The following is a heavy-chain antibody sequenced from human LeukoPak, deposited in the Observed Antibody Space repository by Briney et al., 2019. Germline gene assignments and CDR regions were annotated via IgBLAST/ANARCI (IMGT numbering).Heavy chain of an antibody. CDR3: ASGYSSSRGDY. CDR2: IIPIFGTA. Sequence: GSSVKVSCKASGGTFSSYAISWVRQAPGQGLEWMGGIIPIFGTANYAQKFQGRVTMTEDTSTDTAYMELSSLRSEDTAVYYCASGYSSSRGDYWGQGTLVTVSS. J-gene: IGHJ4*02. CDR1: GGTFSSYA. V-gene: IGHV1-69*06. D-gene: IGHD6-13*01.